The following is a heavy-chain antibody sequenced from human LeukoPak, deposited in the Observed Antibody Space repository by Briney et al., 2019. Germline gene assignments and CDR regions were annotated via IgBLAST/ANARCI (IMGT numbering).Heavy chain of an antibody. CDR2: FSPGYSDI. CDR1: GYSFTNNW. Sequence: GESLKISCEGSGYSFTNNWIGWVRQLPGKGLEWMGIFSPGYSDITYSPSFRGQVTISADKSITTAYLQWSSLKASDTAMYYCARYCGGDCYSGIDYWGQGTLVTVSS. J-gene: IGHJ4*02. V-gene: IGHV5-51*01. D-gene: IGHD2-21*02. CDR3: ARYCGGDCYSGIDY.